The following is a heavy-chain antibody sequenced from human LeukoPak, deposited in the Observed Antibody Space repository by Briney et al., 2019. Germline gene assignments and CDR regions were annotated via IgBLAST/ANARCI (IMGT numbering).Heavy chain of an antibody. V-gene: IGHV3-48*03. J-gene: IGHJ4*02. CDR3: ARGRGSGWRYLDY. D-gene: IGHD6-19*01. CDR2: ISSGGNTI. CDR1: GFTFRNYE. Sequence: GGSLRLSCAASGFTFRNYEMNWVRQAPGKGLEWVSYISSGGNTIYYADSVKGRCTISRDNAKNLLYLQINSLRVEDTAVYYCARGRGSGWRYLDYWGQGTLVIVSS.